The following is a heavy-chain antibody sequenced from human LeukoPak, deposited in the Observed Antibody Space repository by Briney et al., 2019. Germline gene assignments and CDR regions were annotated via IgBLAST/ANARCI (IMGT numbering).Heavy chain of an antibody. Sequence: PSETLSLTCTVSGGSISSYYWSWIRQPAGKGLEWIGRIYTSGSTNYNPSLKSRVTMSVDTSKNQFSLKLSSVTAADTAVYYCARELWFGELIYYMDAWGKGTTVTISS. J-gene: IGHJ6*03. D-gene: IGHD3-10*01. V-gene: IGHV4-4*07. CDR1: GGSISSYY. CDR3: ARELWFGELIYYMDA. CDR2: IYTSGST.